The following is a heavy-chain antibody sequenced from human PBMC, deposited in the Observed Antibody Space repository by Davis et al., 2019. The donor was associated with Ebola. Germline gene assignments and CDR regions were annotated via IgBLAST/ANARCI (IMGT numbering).Heavy chain of an antibody. Sequence: AASVKVSCKASGYTFTNYDINWVRQATGQGLEWVGWMNPNSGNTGYAQKFQGRVTMTRNTSISTAYMELSSLRSEDTAVYYCARSRYCSGGSCYAPPNYWGQGTLVTVSS. J-gene: IGHJ4*02. V-gene: IGHV1-8*01. CDR2: MNPNSGNT. CDR3: ARSRYCSGGSCYAPPNY. CDR1: GYTFTNYD. D-gene: IGHD2-15*01.